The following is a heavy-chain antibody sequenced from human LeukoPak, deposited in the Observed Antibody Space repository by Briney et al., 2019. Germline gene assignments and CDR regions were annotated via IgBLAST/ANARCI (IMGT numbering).Heavy chain of an antibody. Sequence: ASVKVSCKTSGYTFTSYGINWVRQAPGQGLEWMGWISAYTGNTNYAQNLQGRVTMTTDTSTSTAYMELRSLRSDDTAVYYCARPVNPYYYDTSGYEYWGQGTLVTVSS. V-gene: IGHV1-18*01. CDR3: ARPVNPYYYDTSGYEY. CDR1: GYTFTSYG. CDR2: ISAYTGNT. J-gene: IGHJ4*02. D-gene: IGHD3-22*01.